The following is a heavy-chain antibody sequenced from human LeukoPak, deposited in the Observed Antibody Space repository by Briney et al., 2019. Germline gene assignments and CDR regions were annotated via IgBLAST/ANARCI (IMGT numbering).Heavy chain of an antibody. J-gene: IGHJ4*02. Sequence: GASVKVSCKASGYTFPDYYMHWVRQAPGQGLEWMGWIDSNRGDTKYAPKFQGRVTMTRDTSISTAYMELSRLRSDDTAVYYCARDRSMTEKYSGSYFPDYWGQGTLVTVSS. CDR1: GYTFPDYY. D-gene: IGHD1-26*01. V-gene: IGHV1-2*02. CDR3: ARDRSMTEKYSGSYFPDY. CDR2: IDSNRGDT.